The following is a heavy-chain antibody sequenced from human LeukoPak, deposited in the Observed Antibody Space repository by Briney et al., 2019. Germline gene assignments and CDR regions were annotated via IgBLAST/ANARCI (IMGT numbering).Heavy chain of an antibody. CDR2: ISWNSGTI. CDR1: EFTFYDYA. D-gene: IGHD3-16*01. Sequence: GGSLRLSCAASEFTFYDYAMRWGREAPGKGVWWVSGISWNSGTIAYAESVKGRFTISRDNAKNSLYLQMNSLRADDTALYYCASQPSFGHLLSGFHFDYWGQGTLVTVSS. J-gene: IGHJ4*02. CDR3: ASQPSFGHLLSGFHFDY. V-gene: IGHV3-9*01.